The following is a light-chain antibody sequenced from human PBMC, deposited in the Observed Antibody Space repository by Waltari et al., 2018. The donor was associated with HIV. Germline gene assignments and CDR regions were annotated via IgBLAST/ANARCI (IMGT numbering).Light chain of an antibody. J-gene: IGKJ4*01. CDR1: QSVDTF. V-gene: IGKV1-39*01. CDR3: QQSYNTPLT. Sequence: DIQMTQSPSSLSASVGDRVTITCRASQSVDTFLNWYQQKPGKAPKLLIYGASTLQSGVPSRFSGSGSRTDFTLTISSLQPEDFATYYCQQSYNTPLTFGGGTQVEIK. CDR2: GAS.